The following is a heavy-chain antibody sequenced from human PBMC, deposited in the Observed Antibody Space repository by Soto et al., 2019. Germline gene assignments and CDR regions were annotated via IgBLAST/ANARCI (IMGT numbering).Heavy chain of an antibody. CDR1: GFTFRNNG. D-gene: IGHD3-22*01. Sequence: GGSLRLSCEASGFTFRNNGMHWVRQVPGKGLEWVAVISYDGNNKYYADSVKGRFTISRDNSKNTVYLQMNSLRAEDTAMYYCAKGGSGNYLTYYYYYGMDVWGQGTKVNVSS. CDR3: AKGGSGNYLTYYYYYGMDV. J-gene: IGHJ6*02. CDR2: ISYDGNNK. V-gene: IGHV3-30*18.